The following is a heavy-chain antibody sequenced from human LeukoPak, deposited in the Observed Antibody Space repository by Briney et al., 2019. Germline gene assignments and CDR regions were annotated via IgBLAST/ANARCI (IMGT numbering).Heavy chain of an antibody. V-gene: IGHV4-61*02. D-gene: IGHD3-10*01. CDR1: GGSISSSNYY. CDR3: ARGLWFGDENPPYFDY. CDR2: IYTSEST. J-gene: IGHJ4*02. Sequence: SSETLSLTCSVSGGSISSSNYYWSWIRQPAGKGLEWIGRIYTSESTNYNPSLKGRVTISVDTSRNQFSLKLSSVTAADTAVYYCARGLWFGDENPPYFDYWGQGILVTVSS.